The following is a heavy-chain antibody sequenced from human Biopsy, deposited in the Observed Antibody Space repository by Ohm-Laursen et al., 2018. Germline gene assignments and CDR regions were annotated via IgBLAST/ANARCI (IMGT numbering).Heavy chain of an antibody. CDR1: GDSISSYY. V-gene: IGHV4-59*01. J-gene: IGHJ2*01. CDR2: VYYTGST. CDR3: ARDRGFYSDRTVPGYFDL. D-gene: IGHD3-22*01. Sequence: SDTLSLTCTFSGDSISSYYWSWIRQPPGKGLEWIGYVYYTGSTDYNPSLQSRVTISVDTSKNHFSLRLRSVTPADTAIYYCARDRGFYSDRTVPGYFDLWGRGTLVTVSS.